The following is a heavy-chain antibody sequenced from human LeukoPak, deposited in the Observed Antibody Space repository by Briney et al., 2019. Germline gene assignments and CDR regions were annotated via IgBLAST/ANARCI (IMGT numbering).Heavy chain of an antibody. CDR2: ISNSGGST. Sequence: GGSLRLSCAASGFTFSSYAMSWVRQAPGKGLEWVSAISNSGGSTYYADSVKGRFTISRDNSKNTLNLQMHSMRAEDTALYYCAKVLPYYDYGMDVWGQGTTVTVSS. CDR3: AKVLPYYDYGMDV. J-gene: IGHJ6*02. D-gene: IGHD2-2*01. V-gene: IGHV3-23*01. CDR1: GFTFSSYA.